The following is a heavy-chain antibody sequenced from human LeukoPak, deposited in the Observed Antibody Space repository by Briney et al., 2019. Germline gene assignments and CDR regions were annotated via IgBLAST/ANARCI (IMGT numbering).Heavy chain of an antibody. Sequence: SETLSLTCIVSGGSVSSYYWSWIRQPPGKGLEWIGYIFYSGSTNYNPSLKSRVTISIDTSKNQFSLKPSSVTAADTAVYFCARTKSQLWSDYWGQGTLVTVSS. V-gene: IGHV4-59*02. CDR3: ARTKSQLWSDY. CDR1: GGSVSSYY. CDR2: IFYSGST. J-gene: IGHJ4*02. D-gene: IGHD5-18*01.